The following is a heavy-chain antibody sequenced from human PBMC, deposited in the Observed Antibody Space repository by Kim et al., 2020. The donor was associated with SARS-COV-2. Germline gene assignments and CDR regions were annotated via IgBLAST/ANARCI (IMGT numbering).Heavy chain of an antibody. Sequence: FEPEDGEPIYAQKFQGRVTMTEDQSTDTAYMELSSLRSADTAVYYCATDGIWGQGTLVTVSS. CDR3: ATDGI. CDR2: FEPEDGEP. J-gene: IGHJ4*02. D-gene: IGHD1-20*01. V-gene: IGHV1-24*01.